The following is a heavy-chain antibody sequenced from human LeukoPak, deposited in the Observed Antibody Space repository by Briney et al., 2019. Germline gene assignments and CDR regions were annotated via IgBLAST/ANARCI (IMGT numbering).Heavy chain of an antibody. J-gene: IGHJ4*02. D-gene: IGHD4-17*01. CDR2: IYSGGSA. Sequence: GGSLRLSCAASGFTVRSNYMSWVRQAPGKGLEWVSVIYSGGSAYYADSVKGRFTISRDNSKNTLYLQMNSLRAEGTAVYYCARDAYGAVPDYWGQGTLVTVSS. CDR3: ARDAYGAVPDY. CDR1: GFTVRSNY. V-gene: IGHV3-66*01.